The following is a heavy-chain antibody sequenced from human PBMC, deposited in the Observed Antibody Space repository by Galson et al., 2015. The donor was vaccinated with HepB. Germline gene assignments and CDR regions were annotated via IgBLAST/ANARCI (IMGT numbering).Heavy chain of an antibody. CDR1: GFTFSSYS. CDR3: ARRIARRNQGAAGREGDY. D-gene: IGHD6-13*01. CDR2: ISSSSSYI. J-gene: IGHJ4*02. Sequence: SLRLSCAASGFTFSSYSMNWVRQAPGKGLEWVSSISSSSSYIYYADSVKGRFTISRDNAKNSLYLQMNSLRAEDTAVYYCARRIARRNQGAAGREGDYWGQGTLVTVSS. V-gene: IGHV3-21*01.